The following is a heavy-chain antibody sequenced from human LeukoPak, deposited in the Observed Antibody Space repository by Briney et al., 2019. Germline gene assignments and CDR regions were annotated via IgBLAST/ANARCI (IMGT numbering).Heavy chain of an antibody. CDR1: GFTFSSYA. D-gene: IGHD3-22*01. Sequence: GGSLRLSCAVSGFTFSSYAMHWVRQAPGKGLEWVSGISGSGDNTYYADSVKGRFTISRDNSKNTLYVQVNSLGTEDTAAYYCAKGSYYDSSGSFYFDYWGQGTLVTVSS. CDR3: AKGSYYDSSGSFYFDY. CDR2: ISGSGDNT. V-gene: IGHV3-23*01. J-gene: IGHJ4*02.